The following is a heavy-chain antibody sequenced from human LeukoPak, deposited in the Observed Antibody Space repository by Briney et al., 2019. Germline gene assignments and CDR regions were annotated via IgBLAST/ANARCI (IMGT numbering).Heavy chain of an antibody. CDR2: ISWNSGSI. D-gene: IGHD3-22*01. Sequence: GGSLRLSCAASGFTFDDYAMHWVRQAPGKGLEWVSGISWNSGSIGYADSVKGRFTISRDNAKNSLYLQMNSLRAEDTAVYYCARGNYYDTTDFYWGQGTLVTVSS. V-gene: IGHV3-9*01. J-gene: IGHJ4*02. CDR3: ARGNYYDTTDFY. CDR1: GFTFDDYA.